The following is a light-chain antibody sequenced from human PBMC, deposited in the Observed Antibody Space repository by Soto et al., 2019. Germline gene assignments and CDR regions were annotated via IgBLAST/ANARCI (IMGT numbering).Light chain of an antibody. CDR3: AGWDDSLNGPV. CDR2: SNN. V-gene: IGLV1-44*01. J-gene: IGLJ2*01. CDR1: SSNIGRNT. Sequence: QSVLTQPPSASGTPGQRVTISCSGSSSNIGRNTVNWYQQLPGTAPKLLIYSNNQRPSGVPDRFSGSKSGTSGSLAISGLXXXXXXXXXCAGWDDSLNGPVFGGGTQLTVL.